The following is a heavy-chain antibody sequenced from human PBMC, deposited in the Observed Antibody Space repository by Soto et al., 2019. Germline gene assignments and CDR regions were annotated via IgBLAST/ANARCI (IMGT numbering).Heavy chain of an antibody. CDR3: ARGYGSGSRLFDY. CDR2: IYYSGST. Sequence: PSETLSLTCTVSGGSISSSSYYWGWIRQPPGKGLEWIGSIYYSGSTYYTPSLKSRVTISVDTSQNQFSLKLSSVTAADTAAYLCARGYGSGSRLFDYWGQGTLVTVSS. J-gene: IGHJ4*02. CDR1: GGSISSSSYY. D-gene: IGHD3-10*01. V-gene: IGHV4-39*01.